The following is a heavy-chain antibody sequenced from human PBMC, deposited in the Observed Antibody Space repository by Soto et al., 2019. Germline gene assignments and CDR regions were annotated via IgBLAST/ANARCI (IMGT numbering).Heavy chain of an antibody. V-gene: IGHV3-7*03. CDR2: INKDGSQK. CDR1: GFNFITYS. CDR3: VRELGLAY. J-gene: IGHJ4*02. D-gene: IGHD7-27*01. Sequence: GGSLRLSCAASGFNFITYSLTWVRQAPGKGLEWVVNINKDGSQKNYVDSVKGRFTIARDNGQNSLSLQINSLRVEDTAVYYCVRELGLAYWGQGALVTVSS.